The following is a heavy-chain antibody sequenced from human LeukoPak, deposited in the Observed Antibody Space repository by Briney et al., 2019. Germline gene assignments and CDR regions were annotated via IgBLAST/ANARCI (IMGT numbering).Heavy chain of an antibody. V-gene: IGHV3-49*03. D-gene: IGHD6-19*01. CDR1: GFTFGDYA. J-gene: IGHJ6*03. CDR2: IRSKAYGGTT. Sequence: PGGSLRLSCTASGFTFGDYAMSWFRQAPGKGLEWVGFIRSKAYGGTTEYAASVKGRFTISRDDSKSIAYLQMNSLKTKDTAVYYCTRDAGYSSGWYVGVYYYYYMDVWGKGTTVTVSS. CDR3: TRDAGYSSGWYVGVYYYYYMDV.